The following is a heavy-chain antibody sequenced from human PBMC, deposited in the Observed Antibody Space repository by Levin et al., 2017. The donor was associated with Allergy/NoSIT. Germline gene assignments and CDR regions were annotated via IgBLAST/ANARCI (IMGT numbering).Heavy chain of an antibody. J-gene: IGHJ5*02. CDR2: ISSSSSYI. D-gene: IGHD2-15*01. CDR3: ARDLGEYCSGGSCYLHPNWFDP. V-gene: IGHV3-21*01. Sequence: SCAASGFTFSSYSMNWVRQAPGKGLEWVSSISSSSSYIYYADSVKGRFTISRDNAKNSLYLQMNSLRAEDTAVYYCARDLGEYCSGGSCYLHPNWFDPWGQGTLVTVSS. CDR1: GFTFSSYS.